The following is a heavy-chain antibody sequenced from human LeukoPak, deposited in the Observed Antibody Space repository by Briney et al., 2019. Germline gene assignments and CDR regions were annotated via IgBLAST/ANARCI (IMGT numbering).Heavy chain of an antibody. D-gene: IGHD5/OR15-5a*01. CDR1: RGSISTYY. V-gene: IGHV4-4*09. CDR2: ISTSGST. J-gene: IGHJ5*02. CDR3: ARAGILSTGDYFDP. Sequence: PSETLSLTCTISRGSISTYYWSWIRQPPGKGLEWIGYISTSGSTSYNPSLQSRATISVDTSNNQFSLKLSSVTAADTAVYYCARAGILSTGDYFDPWGQGTLVTVSS.